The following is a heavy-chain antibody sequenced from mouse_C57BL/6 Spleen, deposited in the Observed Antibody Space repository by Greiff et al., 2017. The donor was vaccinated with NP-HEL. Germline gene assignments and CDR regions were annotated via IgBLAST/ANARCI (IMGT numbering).Heavy chain of an antibody. D-gene: IGHD1-1*01. CDR3: TRISYGSSYDY. V-gene: IGHV1-15*01. CDR2: NDPETGGT. Sequence: VQLQQSGAELVRPGASVTLSCKASGYTFTDYEMHWVKQTPVHGLEWIGANDPETGGTAYNQKFKGKAILTADKSSSTAYMELRSLTSEDSAVYYCTRISYGSSYDYWGQGTTLTVSS. J-gene: IGHJ2*01. CDR1: GYTFTDYE.